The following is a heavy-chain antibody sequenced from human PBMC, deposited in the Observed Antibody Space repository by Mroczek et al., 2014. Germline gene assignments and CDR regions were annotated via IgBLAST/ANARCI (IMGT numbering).Heavy chain of an antibody. CDR2: INPNSGGT. CDR3: APTYNDYGDSSDAFDI. J-gene: IGHJ3*02. D-gene: IGHD4-17*01. CDR1: GYTFTGYY. V-gene: IGHV1-2*02. Sequence: AQLVETGAEVKKPGASVKVSCKASGYTFTGYYMHWVRQAPGQGLEWMGWINPNSGGTNYAQKFQGRVTMTRDTSISTAYMELSRLRSDDTAVYYCAPTYNDYGDSSDAFDIWGQGTMVTVSS.